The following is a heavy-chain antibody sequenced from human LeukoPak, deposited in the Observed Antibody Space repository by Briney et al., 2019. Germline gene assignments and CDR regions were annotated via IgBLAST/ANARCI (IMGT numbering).Heavy chain of an antibody. D-gene: IGHD1-1*01. CDR1: GGSFSGYY. CDR3: ERVVVRANRKKLGRGGYYFDY. CDR2: INHSGST. Sequence: PSETLSLTCAVYGGSFSGYYWSWIRQPPGKGLEWIGEINHSGSTNYNPSLKSRVTISVDTSKNQFSLKLSSVTAADTAVYYCERVVVRANRKKLGRGGYYFDYWGQGTLVTVSA. V-gene: IGHV4-34*01. J-gene: IGHJ4*02.